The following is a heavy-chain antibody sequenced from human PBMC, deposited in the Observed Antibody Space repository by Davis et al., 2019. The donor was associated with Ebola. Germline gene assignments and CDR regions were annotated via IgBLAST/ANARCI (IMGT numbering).Heavy chain of an antibody. CDR1: GTSIRPYY. CDR3: ARQRGLAAAGTGFDY. J-gene: IGHJ4*02. Sequence: MPSETLSLTCTVSGTSIRPYYWSWIRQPPGKGLEWIGYIYYSGSTDYNPSLKSRVTISVDTSKNQFSLKLSSVTAADTAVYYCARQRGLAAAGTGFDYWGQGPRSPSPQ. D-gene: IGHD6-13*01. CDR2: IYYSGST. V-gene: IGHV4-59*08.